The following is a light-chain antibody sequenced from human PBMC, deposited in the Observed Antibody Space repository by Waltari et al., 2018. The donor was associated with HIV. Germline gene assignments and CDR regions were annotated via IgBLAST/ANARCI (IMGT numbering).Light chain of an antibody. CDR3: QVYDGNSVI. Sequence: SYVLTQPPSVSVAPGPTAMIPCGGNRVGSKTVHWYQQKPGQAPVLVVYDDSDRPSGIPERFSGSNSANSATLTISRVEDGDEADYYCQVYDGNSVIFAGGTKLTVL. V-gene: IGLV3-21*02. CDR1: RVGSKT. J-gene: IGLJ2*01. CDR2: DDS.